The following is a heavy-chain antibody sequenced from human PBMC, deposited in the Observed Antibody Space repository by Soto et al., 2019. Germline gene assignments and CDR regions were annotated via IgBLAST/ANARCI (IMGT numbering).Heavy chain of an antibody. CDR3: ARHDFGDYIFDF. V-gene: IGHV4-59*08. CDR2: IYHSGST. D-gene: IGHD4-17*01. CDR1: GGSISRNY. Sequence: PSETLSLTCTVSGGSISRNYWSWIRQTPGKGLEWIGYIYHSGSTNYNPSLKSRVTISIDTSKNQFSLKLSSVTAADTAVYYCARHDFGDYIFDFWGLGTLVTVSS. J-gene: IGHJ4*02.